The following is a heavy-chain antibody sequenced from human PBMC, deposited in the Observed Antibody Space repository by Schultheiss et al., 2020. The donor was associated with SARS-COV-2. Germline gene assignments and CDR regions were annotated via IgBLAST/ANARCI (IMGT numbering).Heavy chain of an antibody. J-gene: IGHJ3*01. V-gene: IGHV3-21*04. CDR1: GFTFSSYG. CDR3: ASTTGPDAFYL. D-gene: IGHD1-14*01. Sequence: GGSLRLSCAASGFTFSSYGMHWVRQAPGKGLEWVSSISSSSSYIYYADSVKGRFTISRDNAKNSLYLQMNSLRAEDTAVYFCASTTGPDAFYLWGQGTMVTVSS. CDR2: ISSSSSYI.